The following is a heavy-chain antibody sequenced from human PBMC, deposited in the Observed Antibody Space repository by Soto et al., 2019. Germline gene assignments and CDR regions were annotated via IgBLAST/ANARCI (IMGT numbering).Heavy chain of an antibody. V-gene: IGHV1-24*01. CDR2: FDPEDGET. CDR3: AVCYYDSSGYYSGWFDP. CDR1: GYTLTELS. J-gene: IGHJ5*02. Sequence: ASVKVSCKVSGYTLTELSMHWVRQAPGKGLEWMGGFDPEDGETIYAQKFQGRVTMTEDTSTDTAYMELSSLRSEDTAVYYCAVCYYDSSGYYSGWFDPWGQGTLVTVSS. D-gene: IGHD3-22*01.